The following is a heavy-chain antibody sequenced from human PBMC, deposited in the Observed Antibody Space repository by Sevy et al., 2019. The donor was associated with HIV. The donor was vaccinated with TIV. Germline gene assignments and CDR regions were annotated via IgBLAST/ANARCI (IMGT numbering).Heavy chain of an antibody. CDR2: ISYSGTNK. CDR3: ARVAVEYCTDDCYHRFDY. J-gene: IGHJ4*02. CDR1: GFTFTLYA. D-gene: IGHD2-21*02. V-gene: IGHV3-30-3*01. Sequence: GGSLRLSCAASGFTFTLYAIHWVRQAPGKGLEWVALISYSGTNKYYADSVKARFTFSRDDSKNTAYLQRNNLRTDDTAVYYCARVAVEYCTDDCYHRFDYWGQGTQVTVSS.